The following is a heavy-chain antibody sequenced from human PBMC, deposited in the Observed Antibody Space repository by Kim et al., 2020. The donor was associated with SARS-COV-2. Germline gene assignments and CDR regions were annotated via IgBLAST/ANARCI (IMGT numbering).Heavy chain of an antibody. D-gene: IGHD3-10*01. CDR2: MNPNSGNT. J-gene: IGHJ6*02. Sequence: ASVKVSCKASGYTFTSYDINWVRQATGQGLEWMGWMNPNSGNTGYAQKFQGRVTMTRNTSISTAYMELSSLRSEDTAVYYCARGSDYYGSGSYSGYYGMDVWGQGTTVTVSS. CDR1: GYTFTSYD. CDR3: ARGSDYYGSGSYSGYYGMDV. V-gene: IGHV1-8*01.